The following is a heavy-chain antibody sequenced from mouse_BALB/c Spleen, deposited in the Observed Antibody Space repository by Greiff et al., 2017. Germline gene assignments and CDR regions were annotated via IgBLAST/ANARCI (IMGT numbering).Heavy chain of an antibody. CDR3: ARLGYYGNSY. CDR1: GYAFSSYW. D-gene: IGHD2-1*01. V-gene: IGHV1-80*01. J-gene: IGHJ2*01. CDR2: IYPGDGDT. Sequence: VKLMESGAELVRPGSSVKISCKASGYAFSSYWMNWVKQRPGQGLEWIGQIYPGDGDTNYNGKFKGKATLTADKSSSTAYMQLSSLTSEDSAVYFCARLGYYGNSYWGQGTTLTVSS.